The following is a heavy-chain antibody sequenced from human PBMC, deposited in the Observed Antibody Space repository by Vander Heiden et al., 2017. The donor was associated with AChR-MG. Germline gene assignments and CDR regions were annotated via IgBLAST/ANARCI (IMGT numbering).Heavy chain of an antibody. CDR1: GGSFSGYY. CDR3: ARVGNGDGSGSYYNGWYFDL. V-gene: IGHV4-34*01. Sequence: QVQLQQWGAGLLKPSETLSLTCAVYGGSFSGYYWSWIRQPPGKGLEWIGEINHSGSTNYNPSLKSRVTISVDTSKNQFSLKLSSVTAADTAVYYCARVGNGDGSGSYYNGWYFDLWGRGTLVTVSS. CDR2: INHSGST. J-gene: IGHJ2*01. D-gene: IGHD3-10*01.